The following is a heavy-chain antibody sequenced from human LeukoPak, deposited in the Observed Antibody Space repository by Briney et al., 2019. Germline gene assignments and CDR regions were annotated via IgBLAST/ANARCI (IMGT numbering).Heavy chain of an antibody. CDR3: ARVEGDYYDSSGSDAFDI. J-gene: IGHJ3*02. CDR2: IYYSGST. V-gene: IGHV4-31*03. D-gene: IGHD3-22*01. CDR1: GDSISSGGYY. Sequence: SETLSLTCTVSGDSISSGGYYWSWIRQHPGKGLECIGYIYYSGSTYYNPSLKSRVTISVDTSKNQFSLKLSSVTAADTAVYYCARVEGDYYDSSGSDAFDIWGQRTMVTVSS.